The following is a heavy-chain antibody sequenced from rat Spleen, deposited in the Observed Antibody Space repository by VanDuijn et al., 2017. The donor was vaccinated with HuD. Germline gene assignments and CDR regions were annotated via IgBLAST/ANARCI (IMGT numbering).Heavy chain of an antibody. Sequence: EVQLVESDGGLVQPGRSLKLSCAASGFTFSDYYMAWVRQAPTKGLEWVATISYDGSSTYYRDSVKGRFTISRDNAKSTLYLQMDSLRSEDTATYYCARRGDYWYFDFWGPGTMVTVSS. J-gene: IGHJ1*01. CDR3: ARRGDYWYFDF. CDR1: GFTFSDYY. V-gene: IGHV5-29*01. CDR2: ISYDGSST.